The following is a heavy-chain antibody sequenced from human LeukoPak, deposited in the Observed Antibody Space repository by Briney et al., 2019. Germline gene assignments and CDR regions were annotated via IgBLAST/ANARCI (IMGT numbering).Heavy chain of an antibody. D-gene: IGHD5-18*01. V-gene: IGHV1-46*01. CDR3: AVSSDTATAFDI. Sequence: ASVKVSCKASGYTFASYYMHWVRQAPGQGLEWMGIINPSGGSTSYAQKFQGRVTMTRDTSTSTVYMELSSLRSEDTAVYYCAVSSDTATAFDIWGQGTMVTVSS. J-gene: IGHJ3*02. CDR2: INPSGGST. CDR1: GYTFASYY.